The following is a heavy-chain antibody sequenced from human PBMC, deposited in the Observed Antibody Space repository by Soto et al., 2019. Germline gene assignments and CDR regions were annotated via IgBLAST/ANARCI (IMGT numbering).Heavy chain of an antibody. D-gene: IGHD6-19*01. J-gene: IGHJ6*02. Sequence: QVQLVESGGGVAQPGRSLRVSCTVSGFTFSGHAMHWVLQAPGKGLEWVTQIWYDGSNKYYAESVKGRFTISRDNSKNTLYLQMNSLRVEDTAVYYCARDGQGLAPYALDFWGQGTSVTVSS. V-gene: IGHV3-33*01. CDR2: IWYDGSNK. CDR3: ARDGQGLAPYALDF. CDR1: GFTFSGHA.